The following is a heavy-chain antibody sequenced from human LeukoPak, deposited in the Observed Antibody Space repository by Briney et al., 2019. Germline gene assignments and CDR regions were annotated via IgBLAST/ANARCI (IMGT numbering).Heavy chain of an antibody. Sequence: SQTLSLTCTVSGGSISSGSYYWSWIRQPAGKGLEWIGRIYTSGSTNYNPSLKSRVTISVDTSKNQFSLKLSSVTAADTAVYYCARSSYYDSSGYSLFDYWGQGTLVTVSS. V-gene: IGHV4-61*02. J-gene: IGHJ4*02. CDR3: ARSSYYDSSGYSLFDY. CDR2: IYTSGST. CDR1: GGSISSGSYY. D-gene: IGHD3-22*01.